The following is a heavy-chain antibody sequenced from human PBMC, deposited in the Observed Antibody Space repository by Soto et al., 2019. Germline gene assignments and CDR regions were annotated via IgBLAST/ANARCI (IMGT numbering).Heavy chain of an antibody. CDR3: AREGRSGYYSDY. J-gene: IGHJ4*01. CDR2: ISSSGGYT. D-gene: IGHD5-12*01. CDR1: GFTFSDYY. V-gene: IGHV3-11*06. Sequence: GALRLSCGVSGFTFSDYYMTWIRQAPGKGLEWVSYISSSGGYTNYADSVKGRFTISRDNAVDSLYLQMNSLRVEDTAVYYCAREGRSGYYSDYWGHGTLVTVSS.